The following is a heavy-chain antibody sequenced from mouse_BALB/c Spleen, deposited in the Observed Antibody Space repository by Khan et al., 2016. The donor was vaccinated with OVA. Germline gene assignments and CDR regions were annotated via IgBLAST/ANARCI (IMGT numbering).Heavy chain of an antibody. D-gene: IGHD1-1*01. J-gene: IGHJ4*01. Sequence: EVQLQESGPGLVKPSQSLSLTCTVTGYSITSNYAWNWIRQFPGNKLEWMGYISYNGSNNYNPSLKSRISITRDTSKNQFFLQLNSVTTEDTATYYCARGNYYGYALDYWGQGTSITVSS. CDR2: ISYNGSN. CDR1: GYSITSNYA. CDR3: ARGNYYGYALDY. V-gene: IGHV3-2*02.